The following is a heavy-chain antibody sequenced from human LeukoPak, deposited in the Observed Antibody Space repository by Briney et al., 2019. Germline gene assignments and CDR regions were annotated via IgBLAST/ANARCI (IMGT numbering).Heavy chain of an antibody. CDR3: AREAIITNNAFDI. Sequence: GRSLRLSCAASGFTFSSYAMDWVRQAPGKGLEWVAVISYDGSNKYYADSVKGRFTISRDNSKNTLYLQMNSLRAEDTAVYYCAREAIITNNAFDIWGQGTMVTVSS. CDR2: ISYDGSNK. V-gene: IGHV3-30-3*01. CDR1: GFTFSSYA. J-gene: IGHJ3*02. D-gene: IGHD3-22*01.